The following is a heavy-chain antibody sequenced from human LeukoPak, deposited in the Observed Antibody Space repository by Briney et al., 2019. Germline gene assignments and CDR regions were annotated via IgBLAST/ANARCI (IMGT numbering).Heavy chain of an antibody. CDR1: GGTFSSYA. CDR3: ARSFRQQLVGSFDP. Sequence: ASVKVSCKASGGTFSSYAISWVRQAPGQGLEWMGGIIPIFGTANYAQKFQGRVTITADESTSTVYMELSSLRSEDTAVYYCARSFRQQLVGSFDPWGQGTLVTVSS. CDR2: IIPIFGTA. J-gene: IGHJ5*02. D-gene: IGHD6-13*01. V-gene: IGHV1-69*13.